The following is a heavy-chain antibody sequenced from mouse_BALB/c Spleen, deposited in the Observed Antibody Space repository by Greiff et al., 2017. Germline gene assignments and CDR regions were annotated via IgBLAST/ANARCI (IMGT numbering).Heavy chain of an antibody. J-gene: IGHJ2*01. CDR2: INPSTGYT. V-gene: IGHV1-7*01. Sequence: VQLQQSGAELAKPGASVKMSCKASGYTFTSYWMHWVKQRPGQGLEWIGYINPSTGYTEYNQKFKDKATLTADKSSSTAYMQLSSLTSEDSAVYYCARSFMDYWGQGTTLTVSS. D-gene: IGHD1-2*01. CDR3: ARSFMDY. CDR1: GYTFTSYW.